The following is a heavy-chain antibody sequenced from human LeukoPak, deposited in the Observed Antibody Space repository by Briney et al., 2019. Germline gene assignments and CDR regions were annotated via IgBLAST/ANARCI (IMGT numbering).Heavy chain of an antibody. CDR2: ISGSGSNS. CDR1: GFTFSSYA. CDR3: ARGPHGYSPRPEY. V-gene: IGHV3-23*01. J-gene: IGHJ4*02. D-gene: IGHD5-12*01. Sequence: GGSLRLSCAASGFTFSSYAMSWVRQAPGKGLEWVSTISGSGSNSYYADSVEGRFTISRDISKNTLYLQIHSLRAEDTAIFYCARGPHGYSPRPEYWGQGTLVTVSS.